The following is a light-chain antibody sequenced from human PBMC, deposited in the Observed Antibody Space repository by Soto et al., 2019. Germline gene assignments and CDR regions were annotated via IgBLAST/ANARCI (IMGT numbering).Light chain of an antibody. CDR1: SSNIGTSS. CDR2: TTN. J-gene: IGLJ1*01. CDR3: AAWDDSLNGNV. Sequence: QSVLTQPHSASGTPGQRVTISRSGSSSNIGTSSVHWFQQLPGTAPKLLISTTNQRPSGVPERFSGSKSGTSASLAISGLQSEDEADYYCAAWDDSLNGNVFGTGTKVTVL. V-gene: IGLV1-44*01.